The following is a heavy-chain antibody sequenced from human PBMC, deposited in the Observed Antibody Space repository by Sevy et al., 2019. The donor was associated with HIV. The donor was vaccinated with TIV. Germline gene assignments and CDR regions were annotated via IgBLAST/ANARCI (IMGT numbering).Heavy chain of an antibody. CDR1: GFTFDDYA. CDR3: AKDARDCSSTSCYSFDY. Sequence: GGSLRLSCAASGFTFDDYAMHWVRQAPGKGLEWVSGISWNSGSIGYADSVKGRFTISRDNAKNSLYLQMNSLRAEDTALYYCAKDARDCSSTSCYSFDYWGQGTLVTVSS. CDR2: ISWNSGSI. J-gene: IGHJ4*02. V-gene: IGHV3-9*01. D-gene: IGHD2-2*01.